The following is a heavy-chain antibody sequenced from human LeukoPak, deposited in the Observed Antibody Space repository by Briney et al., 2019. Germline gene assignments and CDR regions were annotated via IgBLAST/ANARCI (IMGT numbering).Heavy chain of an antibody. CDR2: ISSSSSYI. Sequence: GGSLRLSCAASGFTFSSCSMNWVRQAPGKGLEWVSSISSSSSYIYYADSVKGRFTISRDNAKNSLYLQMNSLRAEDTAVYYCAREGSGLHFDYWGQGTLVTVSS. CDR1: GFTFSSCS. V-gene: IGHV3-21*01. CDR3: AREGSGLHFDY. D-gene: IGHD6-19*01. J-gene: IGHJ4*02.